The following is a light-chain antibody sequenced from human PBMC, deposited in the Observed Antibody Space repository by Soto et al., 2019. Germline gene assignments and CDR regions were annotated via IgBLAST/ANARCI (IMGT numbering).Light chain of an antibody. V-gene: IGKV3-11*01. CDR2: DAS. Sequence: EIVLTQSPATLSLSPGERATLSCRASQSVSSYLAWYQQKPGQAPRLLIYDASNRATGIPARFSGSGSGTDCTLTISSLETEEFAVYYCQQRSNWPTRFTFGQGTKLEIK. CDR1: QSVSSY. J-gene: IGKJ2*01. CDR3: QQRSNWPTRFT.